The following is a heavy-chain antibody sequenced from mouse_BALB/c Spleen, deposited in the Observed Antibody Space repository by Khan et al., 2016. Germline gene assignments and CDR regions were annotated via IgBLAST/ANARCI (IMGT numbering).Heavy chain of an antibody. Sequence: VQLQQSGPELVKPGASVKMSCKASGYTFTSYVMHWVKQKPGQGLEWIGYINPYNDGTKYNEKFKGKATLTSDKSSSTAYMELSSLTSEDSAVYYCARSVLSGSSYVDYWGQGTTLTVSS. CDR2: INPYNDGT. J-gene: IGHJ2*01. CDR3: ARSVLSGSSYVDY. CDR1: GYTFTSYV. D-gene: IGHD1-1*01. V-gene: IGHV1S136*01.